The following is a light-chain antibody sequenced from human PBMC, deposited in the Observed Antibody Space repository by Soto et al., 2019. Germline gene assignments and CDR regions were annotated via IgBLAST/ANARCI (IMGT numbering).Light chain of an antibody. V-gene: IGKV2-28*01. CDR2: LGS. CDR1: QNLLHSDGYNY. CDR3: MQALQTRT. Sequence: DVVLTQSPLSLPVTPGEPASISCRSSQNLLHSDGYNYLDWYLQKPGQSPHLLIYLGSNRASGVPDRFSGSGSGTDFTLKISRVEAEDVGVYYCMQALQTRTFGQGTKVDI. J-gene: IGKJ1*01.